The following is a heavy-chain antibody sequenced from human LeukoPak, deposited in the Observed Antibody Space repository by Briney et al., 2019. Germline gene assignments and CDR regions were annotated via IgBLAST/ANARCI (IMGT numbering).Heavy chain of an antibody. D-gene: IGHD3-22*01. CDR2: INHSGST. V-gene: IGHV4-34*01. J-gene: IGHJ6*03. Sequence: SETLSLTCAVYGGSFSGYYWSWIRQPPGKGLEWIGEINHSGSTNYNPSLKSRVTISVDTSKNQFSLKLSSVTAADTAVYYCARLYYYDSNGYYYYYYYMDVWGKGTTVTISS. CDR3: ARLYYYDSNGYYYYYYYMDV. CDR1: GGSFSGYY.